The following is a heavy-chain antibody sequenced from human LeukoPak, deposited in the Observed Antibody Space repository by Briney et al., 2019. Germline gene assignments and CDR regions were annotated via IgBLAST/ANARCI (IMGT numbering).Heavy chain of an antibody. V-gene: IGHV3-21*01. Sequence: GGSLRLSCAASGFTFSSYSMNWVRRAPGKGLEWVSSISSSSSYIYYADSVKGRFTISRDNAKNSLYLQMNSLRAEDTAVYYCARDRISSGYYFDYWGQGTLVTVSS. CDR3: ARDRISSGYYFDY. D-gene: IGHD3-22*01. CDR1: GFTFSSYS. CDR2: ISSSSSYI. J-gene: IGHJ4*02.